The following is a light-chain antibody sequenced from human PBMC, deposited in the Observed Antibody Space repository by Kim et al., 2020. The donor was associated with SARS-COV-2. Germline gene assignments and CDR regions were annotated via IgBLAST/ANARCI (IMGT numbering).Light chain of an antibody. CDR3: KQRSNWRT. Sequence: SWSPGERATLSSRASQSVSSYLAWYQQKPGQAPRLLIYDAANRATGIPARFSGSGSGTDFTLTISSLEPEDFAVYYCKQRSNWRTFGQGTKVDIK. J-gene: IGKJ1*01. CDR1: QSVSSY. CDR2: DAA. V-gene: IGKV3-11*01.